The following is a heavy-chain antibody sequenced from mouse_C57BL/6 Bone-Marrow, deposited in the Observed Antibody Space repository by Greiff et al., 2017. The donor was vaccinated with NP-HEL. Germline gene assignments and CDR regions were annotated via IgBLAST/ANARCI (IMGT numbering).Heavy chain of an antibody. CDR2: IWGDGST. V-gene: IGHV2-3*01. D-gene: IGHD1-1*01. CDR3: DKQGVEATVVEYYAMDY. Sequence: VQLQESGPGLVAPSQSLSITCTVSGFSLTSYGVSWVRQPPGKGLEWLGVIWGDGSTNYHSALISRLSISTDNSNSQVFFKLNRLQTDETTTYYCDKQGVEATVVEYYAMDYWGQGTSVTVSS. J-gene: IGHJ4*01. CDR1: GFSLTSYG.